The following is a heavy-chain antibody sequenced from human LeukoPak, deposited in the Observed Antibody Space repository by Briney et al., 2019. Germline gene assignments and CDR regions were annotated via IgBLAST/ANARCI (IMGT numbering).Heavy chain of an antibody. CDR1: GFTFSSYW. D-gene: IGHD3-22*01. CDR3: ARDGVYYYDSSGYYYGPY. V-gene: IGHV3-74*01. Sequence: PPGGSLRLSCAASGFTFSSYWMHWVRQAPGKGLVWVSRINSDGSSTSYADSVKGRFTISRDNAKNTLYRQMNSLRAEDTAVYYCARDGVYYYDSSGYYYGPYWGQGTLVTVSS. J-gene: IGHJ4*02. CDR2: INSDGSST.